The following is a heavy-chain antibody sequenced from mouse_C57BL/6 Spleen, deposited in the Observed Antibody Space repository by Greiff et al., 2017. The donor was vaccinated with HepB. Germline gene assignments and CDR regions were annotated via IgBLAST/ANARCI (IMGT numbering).Heavy chain of an antibody. CDR2: ISGGGGNT. CDR1: GFTFSSYT. D-gene: IGHD1-1*01. J-gene: IGHJ2*01. V-gene: IGHV5-9*01. Sequence: DVQLVESGGGLVKPGGSLKLSCAASGFTFSSYTMSWVRQTPEKRLEWVATISGGGGNTYYPDSVKGRFTISRDNAKNTLYLQMSSLRSEDTALYYSARSTVVDYWGQGTTLTVSS. CDR3: ARSTVVDY.